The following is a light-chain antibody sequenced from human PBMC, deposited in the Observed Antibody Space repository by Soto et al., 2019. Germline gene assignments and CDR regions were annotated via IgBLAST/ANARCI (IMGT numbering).Light chain of an antibody. CDR1: SSDVGSYKY. CDR2: EVS. Sequence: QSVLTQPASVSGSPGRSITISCTGTSSDVGSYKYVSWYQQHPGKAPKLMIYEVSNRPSGIPNRFSGSKSGNTASLTISGLQAEDEADYYCSSYTSSSTLVFGGGTKVTVL. CDR3: SSYTSSSTLV. V-gene: IGLV2-14*01. J-gene: IGLJ3*02.